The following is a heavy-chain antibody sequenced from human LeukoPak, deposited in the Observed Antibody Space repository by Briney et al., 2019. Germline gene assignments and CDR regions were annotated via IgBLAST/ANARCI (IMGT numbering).Heavy chain of an antibody. Sequence: WIRQAPGKGLEWVAVIWYDGSNKYYADSVKGRFTISRDNSKDTLYLQMDSLRAEDTAVYYCARDPGVRWLVGFDYWGQGTLVTVSS. D-gene: IGHD6-19*01. CDR3: ARDPGVRWLVGFDY. J-gene: IGHJ4*02. V-gene: IGHV3-33*01. CDR2: IWYDGSNK.